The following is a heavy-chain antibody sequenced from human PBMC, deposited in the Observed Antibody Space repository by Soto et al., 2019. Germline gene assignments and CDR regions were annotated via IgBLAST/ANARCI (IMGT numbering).Heavy chain of an antibody. Sequence: SVKVSCKASGGTFSSYAISWVRQAPGQGLEWMGGIIPIFGTANYAQKFQGRVTITADESTSTAYMELSSLRSEDTAVYYCARFKIGDYIKPAYGMDVWGQGTTVTVSS. CDR1: GGTFSSYA. CDR3: ARFKIGDYIKPAYGMDV. CDR2: IIPIFGTA. J-gene: IGHJ6*02. D-gene: IGHD4-17*01. V-gene: IGHV1-69*13.